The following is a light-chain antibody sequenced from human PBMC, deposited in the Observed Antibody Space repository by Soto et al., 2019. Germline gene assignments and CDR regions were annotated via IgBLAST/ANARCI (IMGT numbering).Light chain of an antibody. V-gene: IGLV1-40*01. CDR2: GNN. CDR1: RSKIGAGYD. Sequence: QSVLTQPPSVSGAQGLRVTISCTGSRSKIGAGYDVHWYQQLPGTAPKLLIYGNNNRPSGVPDRFSGSKSGTSASLAITGLQAEDEADYYCHSYDSSLSGSVFGGGTKFTVL. J-gene: IGLJ2*01. CDR3: HSYDSSLSGSV.